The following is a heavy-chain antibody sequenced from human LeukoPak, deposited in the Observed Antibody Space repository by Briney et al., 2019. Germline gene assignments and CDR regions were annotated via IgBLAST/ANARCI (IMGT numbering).Heavy chain of an antibody. CDR3: ARSSGWSFFDC. D-gene: IGHD6-19*01. CDR1: GGSISSGSYY. J-gene: IGHJ4*02. Sequence: SQTLSLTCTVSGGSISSGSYYWSWIRQTPGKGLEWIGCINYSGNTDYSPSLKSRLTISVDTSKNQFSLRLRSVTAADTAVYYCARSSGWSFFDCWGQGSLVTVSS. V-gene: IGHV4-61*01. CDR2: INYSGNT.